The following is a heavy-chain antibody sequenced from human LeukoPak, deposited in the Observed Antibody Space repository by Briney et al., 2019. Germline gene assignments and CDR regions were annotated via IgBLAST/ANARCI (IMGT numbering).Heavy chain of an antibody. Sequence: GGSLRLSCAASGFTFSTHEMNWVRQAPGKGLEWVSYISSRDTIIYYADSVQGRFTISRDNAKNSLYLQMNSLRAEDTAVYYCAELGITMIGGVWGKGTTVTISS. CDR1: GFTFSTHE. V-gene: IGHV3-48*03. D-gene: IGHD3-10*02. J-gene: IGHJ6*04. CDR2: ISSRDTII. CDR3: AELGITMIGGV.